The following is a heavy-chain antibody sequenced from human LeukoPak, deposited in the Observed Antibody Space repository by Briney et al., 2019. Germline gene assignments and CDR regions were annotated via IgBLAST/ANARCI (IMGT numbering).Heavy chain of an antibody. CDR3: ARGLRGIGVDGDF. J-gene: IGHJ4*02. V-gene: IGHV1-2*02. CDR1: GYTFTGYS. CDR2: THPNSGGT. D-gene: IGHD6-19*01. Sequence: SVTLSSKAYGYTFTGYSMHWERPPPGQGSEWVGWTHPNSGGTNYGKKFQGRVTMTRDTSISPAYMELSRLRSDDPAVYFRARGLRGIGVDGDFWGKGTLVTVSS.